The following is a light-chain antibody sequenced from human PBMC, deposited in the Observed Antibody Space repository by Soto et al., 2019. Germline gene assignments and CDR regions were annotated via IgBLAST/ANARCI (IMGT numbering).Light chain of an antibody. CDR3: QQYNTYPIT. CDR1: QGISSW. Sequence: DIQMTQSPSSLSASVGDRVTITCRASQGISSWLAWYQQKPEKAPKSLIYIASSLQSGVPSRFRGSGPRTDFPLTISSLQPEDFATYNCQQYNTYPITFGQGTRLEIK. CDR2: IAS. V-gene: IGKV1D-16*01. J-gene: IGKJ5*01.